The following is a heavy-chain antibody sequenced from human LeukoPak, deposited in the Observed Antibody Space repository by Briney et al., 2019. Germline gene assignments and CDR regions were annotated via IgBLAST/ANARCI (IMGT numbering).Heavy chain of an antibody. Sequence: GGTLRLSCAASGFTFSSYGMSWVRQAPGKGLEYVSAISSNGGSTYYANSVKGRFTISRDNSKNTLYLQMGSLRAEDMAVYYCARGGIAAADPFDYWGQGTLVTVSS. J-gene: IGHJ4*02. CDR3: ARGGIAAADPFDY. D-gene: IGHD6-13*01. CDR2: ISSNGGST. CDR1: GFTFSSYG. V-gene: IGHV3-64*01.